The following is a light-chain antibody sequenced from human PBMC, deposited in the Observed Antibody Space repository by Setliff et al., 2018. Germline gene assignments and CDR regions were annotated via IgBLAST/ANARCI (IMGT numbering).Light chain of an antibody. V-gene: IGLV2-8*01. CDR3: SSYAASYNPYV. CDR2: EVN. Sequence: QSALTQPPSASGSPGQSVAISCTGTSRDGGAFNHVSWYQQHPGKAPKLIIYEVNKRPSGVPDRFSGSKSGNTASLTVSGLQAEDEADYYCSSYAASYNPYVFGTGTKVTVL. CDR1: SRDGGAFNH. J-gene: IGLJ1*01.